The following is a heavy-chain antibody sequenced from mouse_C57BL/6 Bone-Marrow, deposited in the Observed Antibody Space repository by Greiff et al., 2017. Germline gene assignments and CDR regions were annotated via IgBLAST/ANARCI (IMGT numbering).Heavy chain of an antibody. J-gene: IGHJ2*01. Sequence: EVQLQQSGTVLARPGASVKMSCKTSGYTFTSYWMHWVKQRPGQGLEWIGALYPGNSDTSYNQKFKGKAKLTAVTSASTAYMELSSLTNEDSAVYYCTPLYYYGKGDYWGQGTTLTVSS. V-gene: IGHV1-5*01. D-gene: IGHD1-1*01. CDR3: TPLYYYGKGDY. CDR1: GYTFTSYW. CDR2: LYPGNSDT.